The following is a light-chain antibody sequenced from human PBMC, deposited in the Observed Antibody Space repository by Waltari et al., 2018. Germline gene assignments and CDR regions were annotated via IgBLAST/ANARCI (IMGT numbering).Light chain of an antibody. CDR1: SSDIGGYTY. CDR2: GVS. J-gene: IGLJ1*01. Sequence: QSALTQPPSASGSPGQSVTISCTGTSSDIGGYTYVSWYRQHPGKGPKLLIYGVSKRPSGVPNRFSGSKSGNTASLTVSGLQAEDEADYYCSSYAGSNNLVFGTGTKVTVL. V-gene: IGLV2-8*01. CDR3: SSYAGSNNLV.